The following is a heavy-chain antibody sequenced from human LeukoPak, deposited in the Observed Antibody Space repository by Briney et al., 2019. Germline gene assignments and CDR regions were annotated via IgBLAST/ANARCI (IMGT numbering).Heavy chain of an antibody. J-gene: IGHJ4*02. CDR3: ARGQRNCSSTSCHYYFDY. CDR1: GYTFTSYD. D-gene: IGHD2-2*01. V-gene: IGHV1-8*03. CDR2: MNPNSGNT. Sequence: ASVKVSCKASGYTFTSYDINWVRQATGQGLEWMGWMNPNSGNTGYAQKFQGRVTITRNTSISTAYMELSSLRSEDTAVYYCARGQRNCSSTSCHYYFDYWGQGTLVTVSS.